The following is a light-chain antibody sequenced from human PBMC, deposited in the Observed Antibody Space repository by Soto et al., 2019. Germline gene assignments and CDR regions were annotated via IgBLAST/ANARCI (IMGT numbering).Light chain of an antibody. J-gene: IGKJ1*01. CDR3: QKYNSAPWT. CDR2: AAS. V-gene: IGKV1-27*01. Sequence: DIQMTQSPSSLSASVGDRVIITCRASQGISNYLAWYQQKPGKVPKLLIYAASTLQSGVPSRFSGSESGTDFTLTISSLQPEDVATYCCQKYNSAPWTFGQGTKVEIK. CDR1: QGISNY.